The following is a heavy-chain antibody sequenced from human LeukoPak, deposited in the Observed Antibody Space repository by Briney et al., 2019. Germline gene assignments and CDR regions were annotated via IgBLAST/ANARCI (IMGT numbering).Heavy chain of an antibody. CDR3: ARIRSLELGGFDP. Sequence: PGGSLRLSCAASGFTFSDYYMSWIRQAPGKGLEWVSYISSSGSTIYYADSVKGRSTISRGDAKNSLYLQMNSLRAEDTAVYYCARIRSLELGGFDPWGQGTLVTVSS. CDR2: ISSSGSTI. J-gene: IGHJ5*02. V-gene: IGHV3-11*01. D-gene: IGHD1-7*01. CDR1: GFTFSDYY.